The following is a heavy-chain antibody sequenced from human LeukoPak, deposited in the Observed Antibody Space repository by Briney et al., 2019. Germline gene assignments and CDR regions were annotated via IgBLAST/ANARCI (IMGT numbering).Heavy chain of an antibody. CDR3: ARDSGSASAPTRYF. V-gene: IGHV1-2*02. D-gene: IGHD3-10*01. CDR2: INPNSGDT. J-gene: IGHJ2*01. CDR1: GYTFTGYS. Sequence: AASVKVSCKTSGYTFTGYSMHWVRQAPGQGLEWMGWINPNSGDTYYTQRFQGRVTLTSDTSITTAYMELSSLRSDDKAVYYCARDSGSASAPTRYF.